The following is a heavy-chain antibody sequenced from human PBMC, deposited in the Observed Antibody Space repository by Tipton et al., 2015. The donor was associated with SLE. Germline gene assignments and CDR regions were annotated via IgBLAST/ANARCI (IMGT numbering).Heavy chain of an antibody. Sequence: SLRLSCATSGFTFDDYTMHWVRQAPGKGLEWVSLISWDVTTTYYADSVKGRFTISRDNSKNSLYLQMNSLRTEDTALYYCAKLNYDGNSADYWGQGTQVTVCS. J-gene: IGHJ4*02. CDR3: AKLNYDGNSADY. V-gene: IGHV3-43*01. CDR1: GFTFDDYT. D-gene: IGHD4-23*01. CDR2: ISWDVTTT.